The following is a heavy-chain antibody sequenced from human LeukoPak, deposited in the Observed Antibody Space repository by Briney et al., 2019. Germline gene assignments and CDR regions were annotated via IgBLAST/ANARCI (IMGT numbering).Heavy chain of an antibody. V-gene: IGHV3-30*03. J-gene: IGHJ3*02. CDR2: ISYDGSNK. Sequence: HPGGSLRLSCAASGFTFSSYGMHWVRQAPGKGLEWVAVISYDGSNKYYANSVKGRFTISRDNSKNTLYLQMNSLRAEDTAVYYRARVSGSGWSKDAFDIWGQGTMVTVSS. CDR3: ARVSGSGWSKDAFDI. D-gene: IGHD6-19*01. CDR1: GFTFSSYG.